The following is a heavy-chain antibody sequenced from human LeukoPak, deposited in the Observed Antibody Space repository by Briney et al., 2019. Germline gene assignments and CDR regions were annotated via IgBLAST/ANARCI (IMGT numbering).Heavy chain of an antibody. Sequence: SETLSLTCTVSGGSISSGSYYWSWIRQPAGKGLEWVGRIYTSGITNYNPSLKSRVTISVDTSKNQFSLKLSSVTAADTAVYYCARAYGSGSLDAFDIWGQGTMVTVSS. J-gene: IGHJ3*02. V-gene: IGHV4-61*02. D-gene: IGHD3-10*01. CDR3: ARAYGSGSLDAFDI. CDR1: GGSISSGSYY. CDR2: IYTSGIT.